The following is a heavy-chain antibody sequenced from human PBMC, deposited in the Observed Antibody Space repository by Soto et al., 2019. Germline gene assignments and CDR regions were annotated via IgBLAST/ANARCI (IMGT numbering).Heavy chain of an antibody. CDR2: ISWNSGSI. Sequence: EVQLVESGGGLVQPGRSLRLSCAASGFTFDDYAMHWVRQAPGKGLEWVSGISWNSGSIGYADSVKGRFTISRDNAKNSLYLQMNSLRAEDTALYYCAKAHCSSTSCHSDYWVQGTLVTVSS. D-gene: IGHD2-2*01. CDR1: GFTFDDYA. V-gene: IGHV3-9*01. CDR3: AKAHCSSTSCHSDY. J-gene: IGHJ4*02.